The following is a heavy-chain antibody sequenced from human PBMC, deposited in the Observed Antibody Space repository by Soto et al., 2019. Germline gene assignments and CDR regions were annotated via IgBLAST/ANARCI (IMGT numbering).Heavy chain of an antibody. CDR2: IYSGVTT. V-gene: IGHV3-66*01. CDR1: GITVSTNY. J-gene: IGHJ4*02. D-gene: IGHD3-16*01. CDR3: ARGHWVSAYGAGAYFDY. Sequence: EVQLVDSGGGLVQPGGSLRLSCAASGITVSTNYMSWVRQAPGMGLEWVSVIYSGVTTHYADSVKGRFTISRDNSKNTLYIHMSSLRAEDTAVYYCARGHWVSAYGAGAYFDYWGQGTLVIVSS.